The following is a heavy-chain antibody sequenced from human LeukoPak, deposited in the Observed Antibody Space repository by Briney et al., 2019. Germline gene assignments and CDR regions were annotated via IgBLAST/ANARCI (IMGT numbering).Heavy chain of an antibody. CDR1: GFTFSSYE. J-gene: IGHJ4*02. V-gene: IGHV3-48*03. D-gene: IGHD4-17*01. CDR3: ARSTNTPNYGDYNFDY. Sequence: GGSLRLSCAASGFTFSSYEMNWVRQAPGKGLEWVSYISSSGRTIYYADSVKGRFTISRDNAKNSLYLQMNSLRAEDTAVYYCARSTNTPNYGDYNFDYWGQGTLVTVSS. CDR2: ISSSGRTI.